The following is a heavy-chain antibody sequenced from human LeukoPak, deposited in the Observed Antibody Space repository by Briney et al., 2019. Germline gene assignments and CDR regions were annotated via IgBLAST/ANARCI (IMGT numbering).Heavy chain of an antibody. CDR3: ARAKTDSSGWYQWGFDY. CDR1: GFTFTDYY. CDR2: ISSSGSTI. J-gene: IGHJ4*02. V-gene: IGHV3-11*04. D-gene: IGHD6-19*01. Sequence: GGSLRLSCAASGFTFTDYYMSWIRQAPGKGLEWLSYISSSGSTIYYADSLKGRFNISRDNAKNSLYLQMNSLRAEDTAVSYCARAKTDSSGWYQWGFDYWGQGTLVTVSS.